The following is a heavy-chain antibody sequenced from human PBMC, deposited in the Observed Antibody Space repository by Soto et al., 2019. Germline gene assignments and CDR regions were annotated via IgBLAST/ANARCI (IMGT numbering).Heavy chain of an antibody. CDR3: ARPKGTYSSGYYYFDF. V-gene: IGHV1-69*01. J-gene: IGHJ4*02. Sequence: QVQLEQSGAEVKQPGSSVRVSCKTSGGTFSTYAINWGRQAPGQGLEWMGALIPHFGTADYSKKFQGRGTITADESTSTAYMELSSLRSDDTAVYFCARPKGTYSSGYYYFDFWGQGTLVTVSS. D-gene: IGHD6-19*01. CDR1: GGTFSTYA. CDR2: LIPHFGTA.